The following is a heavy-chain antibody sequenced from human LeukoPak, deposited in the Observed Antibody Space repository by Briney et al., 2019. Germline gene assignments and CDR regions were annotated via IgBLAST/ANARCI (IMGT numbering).Heavy chain of an antibody. CDR1: GFSVSGYW. V-gene: IGHV3-7*01. CDR3: ARELTGTTNYYYYYMDV. J-gene: IGHJ6*03. CDR2: IKQDGSEK. D-gene: IGHD1-7*01. Sequence: PGGSLRLSCAVSGFSVSGYWMTWVRQAPGKGLEWVANIKQDGSEKYYVDSVKGRFTISRDNAKNSLYLQMNSLRAEDTAVYYCARELTGTTNYYYYYMDVWGKGTTVTVSS.